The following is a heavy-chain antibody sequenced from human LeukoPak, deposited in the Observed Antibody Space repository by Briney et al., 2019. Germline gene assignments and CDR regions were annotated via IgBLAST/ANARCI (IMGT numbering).Heavy chain of an antibody. CDR2: ISDSGGST. CDR3: AKDPGSRYRPNYFHY. V-gene: IGHV3-23*01. D-gene: IGHD3-9*01. CDR1: GFTFSNYV. Sequence: PGGSLRLSCAASGFTFSNYVMTWVRQAPGKGLEWVSVISDSGGSTYYADSVKGRFTISRDNNKNTLFLQMNSLRAEDTAVYYCAKDPGSRYRPNYFHYWGQGTLVTVSS. J-gene: IGHJ4*02.